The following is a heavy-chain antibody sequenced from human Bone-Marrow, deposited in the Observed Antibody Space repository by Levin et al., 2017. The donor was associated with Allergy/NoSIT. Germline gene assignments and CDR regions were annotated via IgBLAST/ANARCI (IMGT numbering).Heavy chain of an antibody. CDR1: GFTFSSYG. D-gene: IGHD3-10*01. CDR3: ARDRVTVTMVLCGMDV. CDR2: IWYDGSNK. J-gene: IGHJ6*02. V-gene: IGHV3-33*01. Sequence: QPGESLKISCAASGFTFSSYGMHWVRQAPGKGLEWVAVIWYDGSNKYYADSVKGRFTISRDNSKNTLYLQMNSLRAEDTAVYYCARDRVTVTMVLCGMDVWGQGTTVTVSS.